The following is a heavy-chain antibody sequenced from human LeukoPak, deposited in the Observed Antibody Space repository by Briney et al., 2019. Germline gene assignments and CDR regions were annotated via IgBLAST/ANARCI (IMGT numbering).Heavy chain of an antibody. CDR3: LADDY. V-gene: IGHV3-30-3*01. J-gene: IGHJ4*02. CDR1: GFTFSSYA. Sequence: GGSLRPSCAASGFTFSSYAMHWVRQAPGEGLGWVAVISYDGSNKYYADSVKGRFTISRDNSKNTLYLQMSSLRAEDTAVYYCLADDYWGQGTLVTVSS. CDR2: ISYDGSNK.